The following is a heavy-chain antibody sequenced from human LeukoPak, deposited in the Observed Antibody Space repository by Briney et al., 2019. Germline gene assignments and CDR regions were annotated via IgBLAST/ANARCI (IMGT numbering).Heavy chain of an antibody. CDR2: IYYSGST. V-gene: IGHV4-59*08. Sequence: KPSETLSLTCTVSGASISDYYWSWIRQPPGKGLEWIGYIYYSGSTNYNPSLKSRVTISVDTSKNQFSLKLSSVTAADTAVYYCARPDSPGWTYYYDSSGYSPFQHWGQGTLVTVSS. CDR3: ARPDSPGWTYYYDSSGYSPFQH. CDR1: GASISDYY. J-gene: IGHJ1*01. D-gene: IGHD3-22*01.